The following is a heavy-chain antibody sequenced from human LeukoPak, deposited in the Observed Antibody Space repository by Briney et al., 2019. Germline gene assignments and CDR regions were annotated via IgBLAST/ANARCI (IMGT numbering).Heavy chain of an antibody. CDR3: AKFKDSSGYYTNPDY. CDR1: GFTFSSYA. Sequence: GGSLRLSCAASGFTFSSYAFSWVRQAPGKGLEWVSAISGRGGSTYYADSVKGRVTISRDNSKNSLYLQMNSLRAEDTAVYYCAKFKDSSGYYTNPDYWGQGTLVTVCS. V-gene: IGHV3-23*01. J-gene: IGHJ4*02. CDR2: ISGRGGST. D-gene: IGHD3-22*01.